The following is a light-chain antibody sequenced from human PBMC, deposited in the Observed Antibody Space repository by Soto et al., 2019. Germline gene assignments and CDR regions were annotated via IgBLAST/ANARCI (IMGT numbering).Light chain of an antibody. CDR3: AAWDDSLSYWA. V-gene: IGLV2-11*01. CDR2: DVN. Sequence: QSALTQPRSVSGSPGQSVTISCTGASGDIGGYNYVSWYQHHPGKAPKLIIFDVNKRPSGVPDRFSGSKSGNTASLTISGLQPEDEADYYCAAWDDSLSYWAFGGGTKLTVL. J-gene: IGLJ3*02. CDR1: SGDIGGYNY.